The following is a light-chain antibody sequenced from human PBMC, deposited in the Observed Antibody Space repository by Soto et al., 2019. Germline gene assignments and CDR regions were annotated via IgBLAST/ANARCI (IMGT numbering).Light chain of an antibody. CDR2: KAT. J-gene: IGKJ2*01. CDR3: QQYNDFQYT. CDR1: QSIGSW. V-gene: IGKV1-5*03. Sequence: DIQMTQSPSTLSASVGDGVTITCRASQSIGSWLAWYQQKPGKAPKLLIYKATNLQGGVPSRFSGSGSGTDFSLTISSLQPVDSATYYCQQYNDFQYTFGQGTKLEI.